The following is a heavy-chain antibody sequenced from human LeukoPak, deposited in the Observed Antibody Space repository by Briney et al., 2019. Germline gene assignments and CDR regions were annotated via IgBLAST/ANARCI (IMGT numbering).Heavy chain of an antibody. CDR2: ISWNSGSI. CDR3: AKDLPRVRGVSSPTPFDY. Sequence: GRSLRLSCAASGFTFDDYAMHWVRQAPGKGLEWVSGISWNSGSIGYADSVKGRFTISSDNAKNSLYLQMNSLRAEDTALYYCAKDLPRVRGVSSPTPFDYGGQGTLVTVSS. J-gene: IGHJ4*02. D-gene: IGHD3-10*01. V-gene: IGHV3-9*01. CDR1: GFTFDDYA.